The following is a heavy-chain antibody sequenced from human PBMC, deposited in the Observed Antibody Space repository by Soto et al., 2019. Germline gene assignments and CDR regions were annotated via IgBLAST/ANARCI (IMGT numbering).Heavy chain of an antibody. CDR3: ARNRDWIDP. Sequence: QVQLQESGPGLVKPSETLSLTCTVSGGSVSSGRYYWSWIRQPPGKGLEWIGYIYYSGSTNYNPSLKSRVTISVDTSKNQFSLKMSSVTAADTAVYYCARNRDWIDPWGQGTLVTVSS. J-gene: IGHJ5*02. D-gene: IGHD3-16*02. V-gene: IGHV4-61*01. CDR1: GGSVSSGRYY. CDR2: IYYSGST.